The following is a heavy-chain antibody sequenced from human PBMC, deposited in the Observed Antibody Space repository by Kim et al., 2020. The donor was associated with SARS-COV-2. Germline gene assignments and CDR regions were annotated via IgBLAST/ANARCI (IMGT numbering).Heavy chain of an antibody. V-gene: IGHV3-74*01. CDR3: ARETRGYSYGPDAFDI. D-gene: IGHD5-18*01. Sequence: SVQGRFTIARDNAKTTLYLQMNSLRAEDTAVYYCARETRGYSYGPDAFDIWGQGTMVTVSS. J-gene: IGHJ3*02.